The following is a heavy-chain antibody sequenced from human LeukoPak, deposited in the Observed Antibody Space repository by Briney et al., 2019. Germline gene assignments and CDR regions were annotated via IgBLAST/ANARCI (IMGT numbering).Heavy chain of an antibody. D-gene: IGHD5-24*01. CDR1: GGSFSGYY. V-gene: IGHV4-34*01. J-gene: IGHJ6*03. Sequence: PSETLSLTCAVYGGSFSGYYWSWIRQPPGKGLEWMGEINHSGSTNYNPSLKSRVTISVDTSKNQFSLKLSSVTAADTAVYYCARADGYYYYMDVWGKGTTVTISS. CDR2: INHSGST. CDR3: ARADGYYYYMDV.